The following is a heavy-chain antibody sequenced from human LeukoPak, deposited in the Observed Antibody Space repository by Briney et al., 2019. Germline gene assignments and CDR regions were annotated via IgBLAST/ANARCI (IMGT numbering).Heavy chain of an antibody. CDR1: GYTFTGYY. J-gene: IGHJ4*02. Sequence: GESLKISCKGSGYTFTGYYMHWVRQAPGQGLEWMGWINPNSGGTNYAQKFQGWVTMTRDTSISTAYMELSRLRSDDTAVYYCAIDYYDSSGYFDYWGQGTLVTVSS. V-gene: IGHV1-2*04. CDR2: INPNSGGT. CDR3: AIDYYDSSGYFDY. D-gene: IGHD3-22*01.